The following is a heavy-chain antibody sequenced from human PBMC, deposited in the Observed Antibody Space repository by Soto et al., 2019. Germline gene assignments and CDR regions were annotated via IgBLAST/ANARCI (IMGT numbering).Heavy chain of an antibody. V-gene: IGHV4-4*02. D-gene: IGHD3-10*01. CDR3: ARTSGGTYSFDP. CDR1: GESINNNNW. CDR2: MQHGGNP. J-gene: IGHJ5*02. Sequence: QVQLQESCPGLGTPSGTLSINSAVSGESINNNNWWTWPRQPPGKGLEWIGEMQHGGNPAYNPSLRSRVTISVDKSKNQFSPHLSSVTAADSAVYYCARTSGGTYSFDPWGQGTLVTVSS.